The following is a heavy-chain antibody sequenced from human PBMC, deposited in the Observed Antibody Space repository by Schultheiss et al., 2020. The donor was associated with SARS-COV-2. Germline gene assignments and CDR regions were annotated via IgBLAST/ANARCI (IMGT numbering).Heavy chain of an antibody. Sequence: SGPTLVKPTQTLTLTCTFSGFSLSTSGVGVGWIRQPPGKALEWLALIDWDDDKFYNTSLKTRLTISKDTSKSQVVLTMTNMDPVDTATYYCAAGKQQLVTRVDYWGQGTLVTVSS. CDR1: GFSLSTSGVG. CDR3: AAGKQQLVTRVDY. D-gene: IGHD6-13*01. J-gene: IGHJ4*02. V-gene: IGHV2-70*12. CDR2: IDWDDDK.